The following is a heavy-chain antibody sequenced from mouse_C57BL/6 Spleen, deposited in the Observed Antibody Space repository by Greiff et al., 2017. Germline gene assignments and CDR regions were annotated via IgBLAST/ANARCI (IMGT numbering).Heavy chain of an antibody. D-gene: IGHD2-2*01. V-gene: IGHV1-20*01. CDR3: ARGYGYDY. CDR1: GYSFTGYF. CDR2: INPYNGDT. J-gene: IGHJ2*01. Sequence: DVQLQESGPELVKPGDSVKISCKASGYSFTGYFMNWVMQSHGKSLEWIGRINPYNGDTFYNQKFKGKATLTVDKSSSTAHMELRSLTSEDSAVYYCARGYGYDYWGQGTTLTVSS.